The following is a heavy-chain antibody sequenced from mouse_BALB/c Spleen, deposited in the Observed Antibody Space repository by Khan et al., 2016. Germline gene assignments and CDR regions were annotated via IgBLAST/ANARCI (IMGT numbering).Heavy chain of an antibody. CDR1: GYSITSGYY. J-gene: IGHJ4*01. V-gene: IGHV3-6*02. Sequence: EVQLQESGPGLVKPSQSLSLTCSVTGYSITSGYYWNWIRQFPGDELEWVGYISYDGSNNYNPSLKNRISVTRDTSKNPFCLTLKSVTAEDIATYSCDALRHRRSLAYWGQGTSVTVST. CDR3: DALRHRRSLAY. CDR2: ISYDGSN.